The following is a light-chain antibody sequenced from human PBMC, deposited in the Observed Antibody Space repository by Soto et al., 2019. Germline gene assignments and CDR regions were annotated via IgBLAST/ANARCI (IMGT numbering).Light chain of an antibody. J-gene: IGKJ1*01. CDR3: QQHGSSPWM. CDR2: GAS. V-gene: IGKV3-20*01. Sequence: EVVLTQSPGTLSLSPGERATLSCRASQSVSSNYVAWYQQIPGQTPRLLIYGASSRATGIPDRFSGSGSGTDFTLTISRLEPEDFAVYYCQQHGSSPWMFGKGPR. CDR1: QSVSSNY.